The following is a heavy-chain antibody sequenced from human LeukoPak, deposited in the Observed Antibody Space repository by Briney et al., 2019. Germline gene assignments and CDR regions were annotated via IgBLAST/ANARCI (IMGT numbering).Heavy chain of an antibody. CDR3: AKDQGRSSSWYRNYYYYMDV. V-gene: IGHV3-30*02. Sequence: PGGSLRLSCAPSGFTFSSYGMHWVRQAPGKGLEWVAFIRYDGSNKYYADSVKGRFTISRDNSKNTLYLQMNSLRAEDTAVYYCAKDQGRSSSWYRNYYYYMDVWGKGTTVTISS. J-gene: IGHJ6*03. CDR1: GFTFSSYG. CDR2: IRYDGSNK. D-gene: IGHD6-13*01.